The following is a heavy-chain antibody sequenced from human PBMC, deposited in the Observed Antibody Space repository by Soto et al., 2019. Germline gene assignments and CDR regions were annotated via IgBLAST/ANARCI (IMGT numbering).Heavy chain of an antibody. Sequence: RGSLRLSCAASGFTFLSFTINFFRHAPFKGLEWVSTISSNSAYIYYTDALRGRFTISRDNAKNSLHLQMNSLRAEDTAVYYCTRDASRDSSARGWFDPWGPGTLVTVSS. J-gene: IGHJ5*02. D-gene: IGHD6-13*01. CDR1: GFTFLSFT. CDR3: TRDASRDSSARGWFDP. CDR2: ISSNSAYI. V-gene: IGHV3-21*01.